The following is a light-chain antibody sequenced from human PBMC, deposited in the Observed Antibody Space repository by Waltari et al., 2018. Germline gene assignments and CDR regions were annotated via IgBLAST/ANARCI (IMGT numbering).Light chain of an antibody. CDR2: DVS. V-gene: IGLV2-14*03. Sequence: QSALTQPASVSGSPGQSLTFSCTVTSSAVCGYHYVSWYQQHPGKAPKLIIFDVSNRPSGVSSRFSGSKSGNTASLTISGLQAQDEADYYCSSYISSDTLELFGGGTSLTVL. CDR1: SSAVCGYHY. CDR3: SSYISSDTLEL. J-gene: IGLJ2*01.